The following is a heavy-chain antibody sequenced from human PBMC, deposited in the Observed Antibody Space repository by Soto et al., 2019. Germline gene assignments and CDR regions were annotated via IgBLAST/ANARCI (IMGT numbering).Heavy chain of an antibody. CDR1: GFSLSTSGVR. J-gene: IGHJ4*02. Sequence: QITLKESGPPLVKPTQTLTLTCTFSGFSLSTSGVRVGWIRQPPGKALEWLASIYWDENKRYSPSLKSRLTITKYTSKNQVLLTVTNMDPVDTATYYCAHSPSYCSGGTCFLSQFDYWGQGILVTVSS. CDR3: AHSPSYCSGGTCFLSQFDY. V-gene: IGHV2-5*02. CDR2: IYWDENK. D-gene: IGHD2-15*01.